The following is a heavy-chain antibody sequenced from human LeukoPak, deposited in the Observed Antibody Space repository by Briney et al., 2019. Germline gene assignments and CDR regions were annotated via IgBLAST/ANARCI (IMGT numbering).Heavy chain of an antibody. Sequence: PSETLSLTCTVSGYSISSGYYWGWIRQPPGKGLEWIGSIYHSGSTYYNPSLKSRVTISVDTSKNQFSLKLSSVTAADTAVYYCARVQDNYGDFDLVTDYWGQGTLVTVSS. V-gene: IGHV4-38-2*02. CDR3: ARVQDNYGDFDLVTDY. D-gene: IGHD4/OR15-4a*01. CDR1: GYSISSGYY. J-gene: IGHJ4*02. CDR2: IYHSGST.